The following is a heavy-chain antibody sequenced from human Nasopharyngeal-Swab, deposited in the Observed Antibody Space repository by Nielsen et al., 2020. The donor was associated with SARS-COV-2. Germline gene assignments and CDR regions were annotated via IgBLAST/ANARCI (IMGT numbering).Heavy chain of an antibody. J-gene: IGHJ5*02. D-gene: IGHD6-13*01. CDR2: IYYSGST. V-gene: IGHV4-61*01. Sequence: SETLSLTCTVSGGSVLLFLSSSLFLLQPPFKFLEWIGYIYYSGSTNYNPSLKSRVTISVDTFKNQFSLKLSSVTAADTAVYYCARDAMYSSSRTNWFDPWGQGTLVTVSS. CDR3: ARDAMYSSSRTNWFDP. CDR1: GGSVLLFLSS.